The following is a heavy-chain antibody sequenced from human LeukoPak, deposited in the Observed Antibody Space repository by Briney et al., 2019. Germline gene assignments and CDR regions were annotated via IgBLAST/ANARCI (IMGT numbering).Heavy chain of an antibody. CDR1: GYTFTGYY. Sequence: GASVTVSCKASGYTFTGYYMHWVRQAPGQGLEWMGWINPNSGGTNYAQKFQGRVTMTRDTSISTAYMELSRLRSDDTAVYYCAIAVPAARWFDPWGQGTVVTVSS. J-gene: IGHJ5*02. CDR2: INPNSGGT. V-gene: IGHV1-2*02. D-gene: IGHD2-2*01. CDR3: AIAVPAARWFDP.